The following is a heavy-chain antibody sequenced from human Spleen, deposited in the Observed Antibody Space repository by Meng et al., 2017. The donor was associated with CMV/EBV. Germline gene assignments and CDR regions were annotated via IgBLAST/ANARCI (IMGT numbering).Heavy chain of an antibody. CDR3: ARAQVYYFDS. D-gene: IGHD2-8*01. CDR1: GFTLSSYS. CDR2: ISGRNSHI. V-gene: IGHV3-21*01. J-gene: IGHJ4*02. Sequence: GESLKISCVASGFTLSSYSMHWVRQAPGKGLEWVSFISGRNSHIHYADSVQGRFTISRDDASNSLYLQMSSLRAEDTAVYYCARAQVYYFDSWGQGTLVTVSS.